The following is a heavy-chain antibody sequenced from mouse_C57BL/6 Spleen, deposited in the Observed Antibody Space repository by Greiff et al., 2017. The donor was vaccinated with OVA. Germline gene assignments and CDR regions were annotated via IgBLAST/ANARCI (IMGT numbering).Heavy chain of an antibody. Sequence: VQLQQPGAELVRPGSSVKLSCKASGYTFTSYWMHWVKQRPIQGLEWIGNIDPSDSETHYNQKFKDKATLTVDKSSSTAYMQLSSLTSEDSAVYYCARSGYYGSSSFFDYWGQGTTLTVSS. V-gene: IGHV1-52*01. CDR2: IDPSDSET. J-gene: IGHJ2*01. CDR1: GYTFTSYW. D-gene: IGHD1-1*01. CDR3: ARSGYYGSSSFFDY.